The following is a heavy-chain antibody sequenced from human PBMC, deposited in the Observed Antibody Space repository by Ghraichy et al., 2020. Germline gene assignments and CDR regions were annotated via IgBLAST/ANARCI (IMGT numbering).Heavy chain of an antibody. D-gene: IGHD6-6*01. CDR3: ARSFSNSFESPYFYYYMDI. Sequence: SFSSYVYYTDSLKGRFTVSRDNAKNSLYLHMNSLRAEDTAVYYCARSFSNSFESPYFYYYMDIWGTGTTVTVSS. J-gene: IGHJ6*03. V-gene: IGHV3-21*01. CDR2: SFSSYV.